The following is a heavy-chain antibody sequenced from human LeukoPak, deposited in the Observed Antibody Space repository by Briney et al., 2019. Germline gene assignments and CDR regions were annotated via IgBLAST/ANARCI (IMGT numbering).Heavy chain of an antibody. D-gene: IGHD3-10*01. CDR1: GYTFTTYT. CDR3: ARGPMWGSGNYYIDY. CDR2: ISADNGNT. J-gene: IGHJ4*02. Sequence: ASVKVSCKASGYTFTTYTINWVRQAPGQGLEWMGWISADNGNTNYAQKLQGRVTMTTDTSTSTAYRDLRSLRSDDTAVYYCARGPMWGSGNYYIDYWGQGTLVTVSS. V-gene: IGHV1-18*01.